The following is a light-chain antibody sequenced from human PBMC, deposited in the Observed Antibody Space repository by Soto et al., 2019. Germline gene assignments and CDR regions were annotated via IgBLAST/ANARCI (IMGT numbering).Light chain of an antibody. CDR3: QQYNNWPTWT. CDR1: QSVSSY. V-gene: IGKV3-15*01. J-gene: IGKJ1*01. CDR2: DAS. Sequence: IGLTQSPGTLSLSPGERATLSCRASQSVSSYYLAWYQQKPGQAPRLLIYDASTRATGIPARFSGSGSETEFTLTISSLQAEDSAVYFCQQYNNWPTWTFGQGTKVDNK.